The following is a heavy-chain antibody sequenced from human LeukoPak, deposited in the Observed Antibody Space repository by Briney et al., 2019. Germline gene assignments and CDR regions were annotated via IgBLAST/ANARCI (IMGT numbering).Heavy chain of an antibody. CDR1: GGTFSSYT. D-gene: IGHD1-26*01. J-gene: IGHJ4*02. CDR2: IIPNLGIA. CDR3: ARDEGSYHGDYFDY. V-gene: IGHV1-69*04. Sequence: SVKVSCKASGGTFSSYTISWVRQAPGQGLEWMGRIIPNLGIANYAQKFQGRVTITADKSTSTAYMELSSLRSEDTAVYYCARDEGSYHGDYFDYWGQGTLVTVSS.